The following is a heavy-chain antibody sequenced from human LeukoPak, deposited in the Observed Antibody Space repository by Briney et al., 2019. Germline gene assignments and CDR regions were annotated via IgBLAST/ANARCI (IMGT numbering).Heavy chain of an antibody. CDR2: INHSGST. CDR1: GGSFSGHY. CDR3: ARQSVDSSLYSFDY. J-gene: IGHJ4*02. Sequence: PSETLSLTCAVYGGSFSGHYWNWIRQPPGKGLEWIGEINHSGSTNYNPSLKSRVAISVDTSKKQFSLKLTSVTAADTAVYYCARQSVDSSLYSFDYWGQGTLVTVPS. V-gene: IGHV4-34*01. D-gene: IGHD3-16*02.